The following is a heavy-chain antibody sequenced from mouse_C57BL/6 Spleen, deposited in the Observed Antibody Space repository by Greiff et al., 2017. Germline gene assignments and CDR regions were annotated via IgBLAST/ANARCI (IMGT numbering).Heavy chain of an antibody. CDR2: IDPETGGT. D-gene: IGHD1-1*01. Sequence: VQLQQSGAELVRPGASVTLSCKASGYTFTDYEMHWVKQTPVHGLEWIGAIDPETGGTAYNQKFKGKAILTADKSSSTAYMELRSLTSEDSAVYYCTIITTVEFAYWGQGTLVTVSA. CDR3: TIITTVEFAY. J-gene: IGHJ3*01. CDR1: GYTFTDYE. V-gene: IGHV1-15*01.